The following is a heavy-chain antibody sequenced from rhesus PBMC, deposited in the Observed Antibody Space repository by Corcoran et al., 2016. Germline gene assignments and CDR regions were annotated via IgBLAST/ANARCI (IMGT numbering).Heavy chain of an antibody. Sequence: EVQLVESGGGLAKSGGSLRLSCAASGFSFSDYYMYWVRHAPGKGLEWVSGISYTVGSTYDADSVKSRFTISRENAKNTLYLQMDSLGAEDTAVYYCARDSYYDSGYPRFDYWGQGVLVTVSS. CDR3: ARDSYYDSGYPRFDY. J-gene: IGHJ4*01. CDR2: ISYTVGST. CDR1: GFSFSDYY. V-gene: IGHV3S18*01. D-gene: IGHD3-28*01.